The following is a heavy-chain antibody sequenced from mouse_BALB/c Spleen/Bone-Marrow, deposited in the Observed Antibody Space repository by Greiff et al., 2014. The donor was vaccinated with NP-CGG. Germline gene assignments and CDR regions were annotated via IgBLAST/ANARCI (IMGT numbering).Heavy chain of an antibody. D-gene: IGHD2-14*01. CDR1: GFTIKDTY. V-gene: IGHV14-3*02. CDR2: IDPANGNT. Sequence: VQLQQSGAELVKPGASVKLSCTASGFTIKDTYMHWVKQRPEQGLEWIGGIDPANGNTKYDPKFQGKATITADKSSNTAYLQLSIPTDEAAADYYCASYRYVWDFDVWGAGTTVTVSS. CDR3: ASYRYVWDFDV. J-gene: IGHJ1*01.